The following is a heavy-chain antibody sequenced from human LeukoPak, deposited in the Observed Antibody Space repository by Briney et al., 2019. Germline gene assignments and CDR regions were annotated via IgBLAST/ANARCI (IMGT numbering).Heavy chain of an antibody. CDR2: IWNDGSNK. Sequence: PGGSLRLSCAASGFTFSSYGMHWVRQAPGKGLEWVAVIWNDGSNKYYADSVKGRFTISRDNSKNTLYLQMNSLRAKDTAVYYCARVGSGSYYQDYWGQGTLVTVSS. CDR3: ARVGSGSYYQDY. V-gene: IGHV3-33*01. J-gene: IGHJ4*02. D-gene: IGHD3-10*01. CDR1: GFTFSSYG.